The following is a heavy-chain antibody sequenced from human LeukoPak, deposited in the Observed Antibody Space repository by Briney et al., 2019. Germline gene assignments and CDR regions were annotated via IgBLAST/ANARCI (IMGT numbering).Heavy chain of an antibody. CDR1: GFTFSSYW. CDR3: VRYGSFSH. D-gene: IGHD2-15*01. J-gene: IGHJ4*02. Sequence: GGSLRLPCVASGFTFSSYWMHWVRQGPGKGLVWVSLINPDGSSTNYADSVKGRFTISGDNAKNTVYLQMNSLRAEDTAVYYCVRYGSFSHWGQGTLVTVSS. V-gene: IGHV3-74*01. CDR2: INPDGSST.